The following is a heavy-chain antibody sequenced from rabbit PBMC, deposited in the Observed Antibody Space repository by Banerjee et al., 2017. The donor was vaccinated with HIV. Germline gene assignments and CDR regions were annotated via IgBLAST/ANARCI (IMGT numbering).Heavy chain of an antibody. Sequence: QEQLVESGGGLVQPGGSLTLSCKGSGFDFSSYGVSWVRQAPGKGLEWIGYIDPVFGSTYYATWVNGRFTISRSTSLNTVDLKMTSLTAADTATYFCARDSDDSDTYAFNLWGQGTL. CDR2: IDPVFGST. V-gene: IGHV1S47*01. J-gene: IGHJ4*01. D-gene: IGHD6-1*01. CDR3: ARDSDDSDTYAFNL. CDR1: GFDFSSYG.